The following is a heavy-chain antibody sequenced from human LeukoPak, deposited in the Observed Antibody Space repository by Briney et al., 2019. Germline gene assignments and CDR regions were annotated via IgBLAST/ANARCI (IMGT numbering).Heavy chain of an antibody. Sequence: GGSLRLSCAASGFTFSSYSMNWVRQAPGKGLEWVSSISSSSSYIYYADSVKGRFTISRDNAKNSLYLQMNSLRAEDTAVYYCARDRDSSGYSHVPLDYWGQGTLVTVSS. J-gene: IGHJ4*02. CDR2: ISSSSSYI. V-gene: IGHV3-21*01. CDR3: ARDRDSSGYSHVPLDY. CDR1: GFTFSSYS. D-gene: IGHD3-22*01.